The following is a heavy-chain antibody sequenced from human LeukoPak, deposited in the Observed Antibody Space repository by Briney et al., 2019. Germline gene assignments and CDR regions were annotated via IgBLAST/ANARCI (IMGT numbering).Heavy chain of an antibody. V-gene: IGHV1-2*02. CDR1: GYTFTSYG. D-gene: IGHD2-2*01. CDR3: ARGLRYCSSTSCYYRDMDV. J-gene: IGHJ6*03. Sequence: ASVKVSCKASGYTFTSYGISWVRQAPGQGLEWMGWINPNSGGTNYAQKFQGRVTMTRDTSISTAYMELSRLRSEDTAVYYCARGLRYCSSTSCYYRDMDVWGKGTTVTVSS. CDR2: INPNSGGT.